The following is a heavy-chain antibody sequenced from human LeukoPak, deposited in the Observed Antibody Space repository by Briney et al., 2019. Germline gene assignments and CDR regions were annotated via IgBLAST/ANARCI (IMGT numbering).Heavy chain of an antibody. J-gene: IGHJ3*01. V-gene: IGHV3-7*01. CDR1: GFTIGSYW. CDR3: ARAGYYGDDAFDL. D-gene: IGHD2/OR15-2a*01. CDR2: VRQDGSEK. Sequence: GGSLRLSCAGSGFTIGSYWMSWVRQAPGKGLEWVANVRQDGSEKYYVDSVKGRLTISRDNAKNSLYLQMNSLRAEDTGIYYCARAGYYGDDAFDLWGQGTMVTVSS.